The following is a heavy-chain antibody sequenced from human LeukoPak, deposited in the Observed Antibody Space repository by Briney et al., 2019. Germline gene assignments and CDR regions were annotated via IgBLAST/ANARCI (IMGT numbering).Heavy chain of an antibody. CDR1: GYTFTSYG. V-gene: IGHV1-18*01. Sequence: VSVKVSCKASGYTFTSYGISWVRQAPGQGLEWMGWISAYNGNTNYAQKLQGRVTMTTDTSTSTAYMELRSLRSDDTAVYYCARSQGGYYYDSSGYCHFDYWGQGTLVTVSS. CDR2: ISAYNGNT. CDR3: ARSQGGYYYDSSGYCHFDY. D-gene: IGHD3-22*01. J-gene: IGHJ4*02.